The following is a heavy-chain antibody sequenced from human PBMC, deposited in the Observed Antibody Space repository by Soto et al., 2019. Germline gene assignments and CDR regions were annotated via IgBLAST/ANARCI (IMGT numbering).Heavy chain of an antibody. CDR3: AAGLLPRISGTTLNP. CDR1: GFTFSRYW. Sequence: EVQVVESGGGLVQPGGSLRLSCAASGFTFSRYWMHWVRQVPGKGLVWVSRINIEGTSATYADSVKGRFTISRDNARNTLSLQMNSLRAEDSAVYYCAAGLLPRISGTTLNPWGQGTLVIVSS. D-gene: IGHD1-7*01. V-gene: IGHV3-74*01. CDR2: INIEGTSA. J-gene: IGHJ5*02.